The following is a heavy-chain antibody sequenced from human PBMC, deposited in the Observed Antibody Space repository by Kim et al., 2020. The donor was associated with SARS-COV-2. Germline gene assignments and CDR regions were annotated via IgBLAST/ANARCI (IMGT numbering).Heavy chain of an antibody. D-gene: IGHD3-22*01. CDR1: GYRFTNYW. J-gene: IGHJ4*02. CDR3: ARLAGDSSGYYAGFDF. Sequence: GESLKISCQGSGYRFTNYWIGWVCQMPGKGLEWMGIIYPGDSDTTYSPSFQGQVTMSADKSTAYMQWSSLKASDTAMYYCARLAGDSSGYYAGFDFWGQGTLVTVSS. CDR2: IYPGDSDT. V-gene: IGHV5-51*01.